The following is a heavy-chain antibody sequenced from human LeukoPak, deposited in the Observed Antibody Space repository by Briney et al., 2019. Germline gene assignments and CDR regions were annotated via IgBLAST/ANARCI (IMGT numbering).Heavy chain of an antibody. V-gene: IGHV3-74*01. Sequence: GGSLRLSCAASGFTFSRNWMHWVRQAPGKGLVWVSRINSDGSITNYADSVKGRFTISRDNSKNTLYLQMNSLRAEDTAVYYCAKDLRYRYCSSTSCYREGDYWGQGTLVTVSS. D-gene: IGHD2-2*02. CDR2: INSDGSIT. CDR1: GFTFSRNW. CDR3: AKDLRYRYCSSTSCYREGDY. J-gene: IGHJ4*02.